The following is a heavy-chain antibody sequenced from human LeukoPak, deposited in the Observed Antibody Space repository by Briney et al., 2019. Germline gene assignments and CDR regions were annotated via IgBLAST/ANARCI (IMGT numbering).Heavy chain of an antibody. Sequence: GGSLRLSCAASGFTFDDYAMHWVRQAPGKGLEWVSGISWNSGSIGYADSVKGRFTISRDNAKNSLYLQTNSLRAEDTALYYCARLRHDFYYYYGMDVWGQGTTVTVSS. D-gene: IGHD3-3*01. V-gene: IGHV3-9*01. CDR2: ISWNSGSI. CDR1: GFTFDDYA. J-gene: IGHJ6*02. CDR3: ARLRHDFYYYYGMDV.